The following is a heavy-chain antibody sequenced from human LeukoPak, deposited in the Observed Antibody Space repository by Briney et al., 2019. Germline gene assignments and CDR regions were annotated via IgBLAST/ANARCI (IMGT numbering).Heavy chain of an antibody. Sequence: PGGSLRLSCAASGFTFSDYSMNWVRQAPGKGLQWVSSISSFSNYIYYADSAKGRFSISRDNAKNSQFLQMNSLRVEDTAVYYCSRGPRNSSSYQYFQHWGQGTLVTVSS. CDR1: GFTFSDYS. V-gene: IGHV3-21*01. CDR2: ISSFSNYI. J-gene: IGHJ1*01. D-gene: IGHD6-13*01. CDR3: SRGPRNSSSYQYFQH.